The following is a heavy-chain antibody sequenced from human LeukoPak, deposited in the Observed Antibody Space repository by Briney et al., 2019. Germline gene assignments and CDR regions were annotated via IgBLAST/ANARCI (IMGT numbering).Heavy chain of an antibody. V-gene: IGHV1-18*01. J-gene: IGHJ4*02. CDR2: ISAYNGNT. Sequence: ASVKFSCKASGYTFTSYGISWVRQAPGQGLEWMGWISAYNGNTNYAQKLQGRVTMTTDTSTSTAYMELRSLRSDDTAVYYCARDIYPYYYDSSGYYHFDYWGQGTLVTVSS. CDR1: GYTFTSYG. CDR3: ARDIYPYYYDSSGYYHFDY. D-gene: IGHD3-22*01.